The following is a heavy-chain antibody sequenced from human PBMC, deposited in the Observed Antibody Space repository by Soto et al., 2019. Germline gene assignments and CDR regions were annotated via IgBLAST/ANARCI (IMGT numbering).Heavy chain of an antibody. CDR1: GGSISSNNW. Sequence: QVQLQESGPGLVKPSGTLSLTCAVSGGSISSNNWWSWVRQSPGKGLEWIAEIYPSGSTNYNPSLKSRVTITVDKPKSQFSLRRSSVTAADTAIYYCARRPLFDYWGQGALVTVSS. J-gene: IGHJ4*02. CDR3: ARRPLFDY. V-gene: IGHV4-4*02. CDR2: IYPSGST.